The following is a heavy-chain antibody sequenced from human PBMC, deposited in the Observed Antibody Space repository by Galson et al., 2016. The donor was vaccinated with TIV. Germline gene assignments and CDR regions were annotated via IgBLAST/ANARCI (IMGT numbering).Heavy chain of an antibody. D-gene: IGHD3-22*01. CDR1: GDSLSDLS. Sequence: SVKVSCKVSGDSLSDLSMHWVRQASGKGLEWMAGFDPEQHKKIYAQKLEGRVTLTDDTSTDTAFLELSSLSFEDTAVYYCASVAWFPGLALDNWGQGTPVTVAT. CDR3: ASVAWFPGLALDN. CDR2: FDPEQHKK. J-gene: IGHJ4*02. V-gene: IGHV1-24*01.